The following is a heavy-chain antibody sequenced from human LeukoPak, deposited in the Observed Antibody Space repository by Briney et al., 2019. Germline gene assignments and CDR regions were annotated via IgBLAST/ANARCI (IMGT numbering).Heavy chain of an antibody. D-gene: IGHD3-16*02. CDR3: AKDDMITFGGVIVQSPADPDYYFDY. CDR1: GFTFSSYA. V-gene: IGHV3-23*01. CDR2: ISGSGGST. J-gene: IGHJ4*02. Sequence: QPGGSLRLSCAASGFTFSSYAMSWVRQAPGKGLEWVSAISGSGGSTYYADSVKGRFTISRDNSKNTLYLQMNSLRAEDTAVYYCAKDDMITFGGVIVQSPADPDYYFDYWGQGTLVTASS.